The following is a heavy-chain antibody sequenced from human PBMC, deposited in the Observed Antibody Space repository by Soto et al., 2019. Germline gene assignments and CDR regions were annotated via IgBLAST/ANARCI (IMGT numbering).Heavy chain of an antibody. D-gene: IGHD1-26*01. CDR2: ISSSSSYI. CDR3: ARDRVVGAIYFDY. J-gene: IGHJ4*02. CDR1: GFTFSSYS. V-gene: IGHV3-21*01. Sequence: LRLSCAASGFTFSSYSMNWVRQAPGKGLEWVSSISSSSSYIYYADSVKGRFTISRDNAKNSLYLQMNSLRAEDTAVYYCARDRVVGAIYFDYWGQGTLVTVSS.